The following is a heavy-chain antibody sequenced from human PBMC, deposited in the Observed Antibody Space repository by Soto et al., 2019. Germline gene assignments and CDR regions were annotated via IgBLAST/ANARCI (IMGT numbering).Heavy chain of an antibody. J-gene: IGHJ2*01. CDR3: VRYSRTLGWFFDL. Sequence: EVQLVESGGGLVQPGGSLKLSCAASGFTFSDSAMHWVRQASGEGLEWLGRIRSKGNNYATEYGASLKGRCTISRDDSKKTTYLQMGNLNTEDTAVYYCVRYSRTLGWFFDLWGRGTLVTVSS. CDR2: IRSKGNNYAT. V-gene: IGHV3-73*02. D-gene: IGHD2-21*01. CDR1: GFTFSDSA.